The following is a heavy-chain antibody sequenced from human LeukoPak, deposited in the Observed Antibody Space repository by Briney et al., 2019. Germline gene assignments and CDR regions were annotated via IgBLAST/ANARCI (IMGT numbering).Heavy chain of an antibody. Sequence: SETLSLTCTVSGGSISSSSYYWGWIRQPPGKGLEWIGYIYHSGSTYYNPSLKSRVTISVDRSKNQFSLKLSSVTAADTAVYYCARVSYYYDSSGSRRDDAFDIWGQGTMVTVSS. CDR3: ARVSYYYDSSGSRRDDAFDI. V-gene: IGHV4-39*07. J-gene: IGHJ3*02. CDR1: GGSISSSSYY. CDR2: IYHSGST. D-gene: IGHD3-22*01.